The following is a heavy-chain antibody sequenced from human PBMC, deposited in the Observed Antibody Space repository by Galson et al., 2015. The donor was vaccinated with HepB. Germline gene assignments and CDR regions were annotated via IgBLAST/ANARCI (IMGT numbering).Heavy chain of an antibody. CDR3: ARANTDYGARLDC. CDR1: GGSISSYS. D-gene: IGHD4-17*01. V-gene: IGHV4-4*07. Sequence: SETLSLTCTVSGGSISSYSWSWIRQPAGKGLEYIGRVNTSGSTTNHNPSLKSRVTMSLDTSNNQFSLNLNSVTAADSAVYYCARANTDYGARLDCWGQGTLVSVSS. CDR2: VNTSGSTT. J-gene: IGHJ4*02.